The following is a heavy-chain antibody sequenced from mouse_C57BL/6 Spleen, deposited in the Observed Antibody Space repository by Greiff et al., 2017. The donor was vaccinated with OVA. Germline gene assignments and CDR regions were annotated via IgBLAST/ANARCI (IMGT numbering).Heavy chain of an antibody. Sequence: VQLQQSGAALVQPGASVTISCKASGYAFSSSWLYFVKHSPGQVLAWIGQIYPGDGDTNYNGKFKGKATLTADKSSRTAYMQLSSLTSEDSAVYFCARSGNDYEYYAMDYWGQGTSVTVSS. CDR3: ARSGNDYEYYAMDY. J-gene: IGHJ4*01. V-gene: IGHV1-80*01. CDR1: GYAFSSSW. CDR2: IYPGDGDT. D-gene: IGHD2-4*01.